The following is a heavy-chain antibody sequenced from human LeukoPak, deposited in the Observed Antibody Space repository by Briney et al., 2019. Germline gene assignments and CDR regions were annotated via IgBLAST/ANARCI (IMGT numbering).Heavy chain of an antibody. CDR1: GGSFSGYY. Sequence: PSETLSLTCAVYGGSFSGYYWSWIRQPPGKGLEWIGEIKHSGSTNYNPSLKSRVTISVDTSKNQFSLKLSSVTAADTAVYYCARADYYDSSGYYYYYDAFDIWGQGTMVTVSS. CDR3: ARADYYDSSGYYYYYDAFDI. J-gene: IGHJ3*02. V-gene: IGHV4-34*01. D-gene: IGHD3-22*01. CDR2: IKHSGST.